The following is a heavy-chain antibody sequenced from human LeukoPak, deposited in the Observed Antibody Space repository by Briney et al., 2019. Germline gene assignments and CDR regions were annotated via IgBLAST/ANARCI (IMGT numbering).Heavy chain of an antibody. CDR2: IYYSGST. CDR3: ARVLRDPGYYYDSSGLYYFDY. Sequence: SETLSLTCTVSGGSISSYYWSWIRQPPGKGLEWIGYIYYSGSTNYNPSLKSPVTISVDTSKNQFSLKLISVTAADTAVYYCARVLRDPGYYYDSSGLYYFDYWGQGTLVTVSS. CDR1: GGSISSYY. J-gene: IGHJ4*02. D-gene: IGHD3-22*01. V-gene: IGHV4-59*01.